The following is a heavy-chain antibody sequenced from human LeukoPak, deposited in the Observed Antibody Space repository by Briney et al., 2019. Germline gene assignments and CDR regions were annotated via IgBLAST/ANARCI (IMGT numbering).Heavy chain of an antibody. Sequence: GGSLRLSCAASGFIFRNYWMHWVRQAPGKGLVWVARINPNGITTTYTDSVKGRFTISRDDAKNTLYLQMNSLRAEDTAVYYCARDFAGDRDYWGQGTLVTVSS. J-gene: IGHJ4*02. CDR2: INPNGITT. V-gene: IGHV3-74*01. CDR1: GFIFRNYW. CDR3: ARDFAGDRDY. D-gene: IGHD4-17*01.